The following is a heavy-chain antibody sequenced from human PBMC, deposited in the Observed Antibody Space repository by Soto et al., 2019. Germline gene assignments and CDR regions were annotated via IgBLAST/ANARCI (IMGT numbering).Heavy chain of an antibody. Sequence: GGSLRLSCAASXFTFNTYSMNWVRQAPGKGLEWVSSISSTSSYIYYADSVKGRFTISRDNAKNSLYLQMNSLRAEDTALYYCAREDVVVQRGLLAYCAQGTLVTGSS. V-gene: IGHV3-21*06. CDR1: XFTFNTYS. D-gene: IGHD2-15*01. CDR3: AREDVVVQRGLLAY. J-gene: IGHJ4*02. CDR2: ISSTSSYI.